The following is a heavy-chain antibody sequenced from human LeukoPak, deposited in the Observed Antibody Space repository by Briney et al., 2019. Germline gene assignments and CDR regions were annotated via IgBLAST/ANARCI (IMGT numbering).Heavy chain of an antibody. CDR3: ASSSWYALDY. CDR2: ISSSGSTM. D-gene: IGHD6-13*01. J-gene: IGHJ4*02. Sequence: GRSLRLSCAASGFTFDDYAMHWVRQAPGKGLEWISYISSSGSTMYYADSVKGRFTISRDNAKNSLYLQMNSLRAEDTAIYYCASSSWYALDYWGQGTLVTVSS. CDR1: GFTFDDYA. V-gene: IGHV3-48*03.